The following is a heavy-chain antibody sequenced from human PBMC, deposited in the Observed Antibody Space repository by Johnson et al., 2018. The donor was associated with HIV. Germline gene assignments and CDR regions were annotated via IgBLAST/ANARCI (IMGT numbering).Heavy chain of an antibody. V-gene: IGHV3-9*01. CDR1: GFTFSDYY. CDR3: AKDTLYSYAFDI. Sequence: EVQLVESGGGLVKPGGSLRLSCAASGFTFSDYYMSWIRQAPGKGLEWVAGISWHSGGIGYADSVKGRFTISRDNAENSPYLQMNTLSAEDTALYYCAKDTLYSYAFDIWGQGTMVTVSS. CDR2: ISWHSGGI. D-gene: IGHD2-8*01. J-gene: IGHJ3*02.